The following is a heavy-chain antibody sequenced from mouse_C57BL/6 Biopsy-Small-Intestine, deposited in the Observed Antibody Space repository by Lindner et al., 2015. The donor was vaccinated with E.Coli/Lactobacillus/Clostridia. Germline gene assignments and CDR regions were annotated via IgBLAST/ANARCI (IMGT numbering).Heavy chain of an antibody. D-gene: IGHD2-4*01. CDR3: ARAYDYDDGYYFDN. V-gene: IGHV1-7*01. J-gene: IGHJ2*01. CDR2: INPSGGYT. CDR1: GYTFTSYW. Sequence: VQLQESGAELAKPGASVKMSCKASGYTFTSYWMHWVKQRPGQGLEWIGYINPSGGYTEYNQKFKDKATLTADKSSSTAYMQLSSLTSEDSAVYFCARAYDYDDGYYFDNWGQGTTLTVSS.